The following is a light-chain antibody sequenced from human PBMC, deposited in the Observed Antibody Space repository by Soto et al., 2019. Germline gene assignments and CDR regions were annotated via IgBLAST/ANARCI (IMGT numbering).Light chain of an antibody. V-gene: IGKV3-20*01. CDR3: QRYGSSPLIT. J-gene: IGKJ5*01. CDR1: QSVSSSY. Sequence: EIVLTQSPGTLSLSPGERATLSCRASQSVSSSYLAWYQQRPGQAPRLLIYGTSSRATGIPDRFSGSGSGTDFTLTISRLEPEDFVVYFCQRYGSSPLITFGQGTRLEIK. CDR2: GTS.